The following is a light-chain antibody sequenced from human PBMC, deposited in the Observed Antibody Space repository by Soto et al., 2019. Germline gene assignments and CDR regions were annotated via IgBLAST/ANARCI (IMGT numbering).Light chain of an antibody. CDR1: QGISRW. Sequence: DIQMTLSTSYVSASVGYRITITCRASQGISRWLAWYEQKPGKAHKXLIYGASSVQSGVPSRFSGSGSGTDLTITISSLQTEDFETYDCQQADSFPLTFGGGTKGDIK. J-gene: IGKJ4*01. CDR2: GAS. CDR3: QQADSFPLT. V-gene: IGKV1-12*01.